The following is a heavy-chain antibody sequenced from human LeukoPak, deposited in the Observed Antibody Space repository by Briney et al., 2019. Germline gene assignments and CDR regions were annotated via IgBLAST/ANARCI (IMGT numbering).Heavy chain of an antibody. CDR1: GYSISSGYY. J-gene: IGHJ3*02. D-gene: IGHD3-10*01. Sequence: SETLSLTCTVSGYSISSGYYWGWIRQPPGKGLEWIGSIYHSGSTYYNPSLKSRVTISVDTSKNQFSLKLSSVTAADTAVYYCARPVESGFGGLDAFDIWGQGTMVTVSS. CDR3: ARPVESGFGGLDAFDI. CDR2: IYHSGST. V-gene: IGHV4-38-2*02.